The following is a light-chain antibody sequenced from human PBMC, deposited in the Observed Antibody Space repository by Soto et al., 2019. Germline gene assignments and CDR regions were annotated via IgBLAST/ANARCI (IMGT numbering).Light chain of an antibody. V-gene: IGKV3-15*01. J-gene: IGKJ4*01. CDR3: LQYNYWPPLT. CDR1: QSLSSN. CDR2: GAS. Sequence: EIVMTQSPATLSVSPGERATLSCRASQSLSSNLAWYQQKPGQAPRLLIYGASTRATGIPARFSGSGSGTEFTLTISSLQSEDFAVYYCLQYNYWPPLTFGGGTKVEIK.